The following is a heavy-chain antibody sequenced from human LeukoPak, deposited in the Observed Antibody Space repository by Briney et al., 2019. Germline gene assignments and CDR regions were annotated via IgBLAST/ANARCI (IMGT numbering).Heavy chain of an antibody. CDR2: MSFDGSSK. D-gene: IGHD5-24*01. V-gene: IGHV3-30-3*01. CDR1: GFTFNTYA. CDR3: ARDTISRHYFDY. Sequence: GGSLRLSCAASGFTFNTYAMHWVRQAPGKGLDWVAVMSFDGSSKYYVDSVKGRFTISRDNSKNTLYLQMNSLRAEDTAVYYCARDTISRHYFDYWGQGTLVTVSS. J-gene: IGHJ4*02.